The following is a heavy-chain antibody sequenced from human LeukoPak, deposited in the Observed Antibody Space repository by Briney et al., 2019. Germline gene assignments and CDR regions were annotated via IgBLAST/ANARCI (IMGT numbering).Heavy chain of an antibody. CDR2: IYYSGST. CDR3: AMKWDRHGGDDY. D-gene: IGHD1-26*01. V-gene: IGHV4-39*07. CDR1: GGSISSSSYY. J-gene: IGHJ4*02. Sequence: PSETLSLTCTVSGGSISSSSYYWGWIRQPPGKGLEWIGSIYYSGSTYYNPALKSRVTISVDTSKNQFSLKLSSVTAADTAVYYCAMKWDRHGGDDYWGQGTLVTVSS.